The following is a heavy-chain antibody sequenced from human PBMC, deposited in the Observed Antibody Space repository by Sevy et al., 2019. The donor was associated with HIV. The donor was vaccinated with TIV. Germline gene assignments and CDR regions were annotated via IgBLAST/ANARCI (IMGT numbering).Heavy chain of an antibody. D-gene: IGHD3-16*01. J-gene: IGHJ3*02. CDR1: GGTFDTYS. V-gene: IGHV1-69*13. CDR3: ARDRDITFGGGDAFDI. CDR2: IVPFFGTT. Sequence: ASGKVSCKASGGTFDTYSISWLRQAPGQGLEWMGVIVPFFGTTKYAQMFQGRVTITADPSTNTAYMELGSLRSEDSAVFYCARDRDITFGGGDAFDIWGQGTMVTVSS.